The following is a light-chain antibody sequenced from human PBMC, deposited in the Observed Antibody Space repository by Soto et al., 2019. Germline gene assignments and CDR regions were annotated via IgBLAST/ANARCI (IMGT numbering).Light chain of an antibody. CDR1: SSDVGGYDH. Sequence: QSVLTQPASVSGSPGQSITISCTGASSDVGGYDHVSWYQQHPGKAPKLIIYDVTVRPSGISPRFSGSKSDNTASLAVSGLKPEDEAAYYCSSYTNKDTLVFGGGTKLTVL. J-gene: IGLJ3*02. CDR2: DVT. CDR3: SSYTNKDTLV. V-gene: IGLV2-14*03.